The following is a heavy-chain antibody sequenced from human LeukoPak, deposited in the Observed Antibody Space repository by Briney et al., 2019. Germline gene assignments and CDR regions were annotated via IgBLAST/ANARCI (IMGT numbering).Heavy chain of an antibody. CDR1: GGTFSSYA. CDR3: ARSLRGWTPGKIAAAGPFDY. V-gene: IGHV1-69*13. J-gene: IGHJ4*02. CDR2: IIPIFGTA. D-gene: IGHD6-13*01. Sequence: ASVKVSCKASGGTFSSYAISWVRQAPGQGLEWMGGIIPIFGTANYAQKFQGRVTITADESTSTAYMELSSLRSEDTAVYYCARSLRGWTPGKIAAAGPFDYWGQGTLVTVSS.